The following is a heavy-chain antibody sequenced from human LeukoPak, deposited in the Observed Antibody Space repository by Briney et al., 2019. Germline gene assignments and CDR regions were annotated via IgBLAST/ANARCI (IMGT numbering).Heavy chain of an antibody. V-gene: IGHV3-48*04. CDR3: ARGTTSRTWLLGGY. CDR1: GFTFSSYS. D-gene: IGHD3-22*01. CDR2: ISSSSSTI. Sequence: QAGGSLRLSCAASGFTFSSYSMNWVRQAPGKGLEWVSYISSSSSTIYYADSVKGRFTISRDNAKNSLYLQMNSLRAEDTAVYYCARGTTSRTWLLGGYWGQGTLVTVSS. J-gene: IGHJ4*02.